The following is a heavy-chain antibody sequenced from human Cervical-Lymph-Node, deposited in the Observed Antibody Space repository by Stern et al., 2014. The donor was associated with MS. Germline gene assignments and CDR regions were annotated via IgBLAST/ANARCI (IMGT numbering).Heavy chain of an antibody. J-gene: IGHJ4*02. V-gene: IGHV1-69*08. CDR2: IIPILVTP. CDR1: GDPYKNDP. Sequence: QVQLVQSGAEVKKPGSSVKISCKSTGDPYKNDPISRVRQAPGQGIEWLGRIIPILVTPTYAPKFQGRVTITADGSTGTVYMEISSLRSEDTAVYYCARQDAVAGLDYWGQGTLVTVSS. D-gene: IGHD6-19*01. CDR3: ARQDAVAGLDY.